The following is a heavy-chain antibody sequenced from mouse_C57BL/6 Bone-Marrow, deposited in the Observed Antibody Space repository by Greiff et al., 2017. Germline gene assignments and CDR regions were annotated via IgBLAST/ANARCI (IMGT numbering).Heavy chain of an antibody. CDR3: ARDGAFGASYWYFDV. V-gene: IGHV1-42*01. J-gene: IGHJ1*03. D-gene: IGHD1-1*02. Sequence: EVKLQQSGPELVKPGASVKISCKASGYSFTGYYMNWVKQSPEKSLEWIGEINPSTGGTTYNQKFKAKATLTVDKSSSTAYMQLKSLTSEDSAVYYCARDGAFGASYWYFDVWGTGTTVTVSS. CDR2: INPSTGGT. CDR1: GYSFTGYY.